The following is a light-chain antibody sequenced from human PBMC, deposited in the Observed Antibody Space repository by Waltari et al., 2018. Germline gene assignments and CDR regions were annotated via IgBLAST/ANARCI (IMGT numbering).Light chain of an antibody. CDR1: QSISSW. Sequence: DIQMTQSPPTPSASVGDRVTITCRASQSISSWLAWYQQKPGKAPKLLIYKASSLESGVPSRFSGSGSGTEFTLTISSLQPDDFATYYCQQYNSYPITFGQGTRLEIK. CDR3: QQYNSYPIT. J-gene: IGKJ5*01. CDR2: KAS. V-gene: IGKV1-5*03.